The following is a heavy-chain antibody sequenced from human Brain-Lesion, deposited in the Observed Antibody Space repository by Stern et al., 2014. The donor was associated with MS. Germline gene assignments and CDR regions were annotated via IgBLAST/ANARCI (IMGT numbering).Heavy chain of an antibody. J-gene: IGHJ3*02. CDR3: ARESTGDAFDI. CDR1: GGTFSSYT. Sequence: VQLVQSGAEVKKPGSSVKVSCKASGGTFSSYTITWVRQAPGQGLEWMGRIIAIVGIADYAQKFQSRVTITADKSTSTAYMELSSLRSEDTAVYYCARESTGDAFDIWGQGTMVTVSS. CDR2: IIAIVGIA. D-gene: IGHD3-10*01. V-gene: IGHV1-69*09.